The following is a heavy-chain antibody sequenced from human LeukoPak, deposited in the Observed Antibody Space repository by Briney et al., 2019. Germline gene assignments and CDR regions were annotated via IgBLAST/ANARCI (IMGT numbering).Heavy chain of an antibody. CDR2: IYTSGSTITNPSLKNT. V-gene: IGHV4-61*02. D-gene: IGHD2-21*02. J-gene: IGHJ3*02. CDR3: ARDTALWTFDI. Sequence: SETLSLTCTVSGDSISSGSYYWTWIRQPAGKGLEWSGRIYTSGSTITNPSLKNTNYNPSLKSRLTMSVDRSKHQFSLKMTSVTAADAAMYYCARDTALWTFDIWGQGTMVTVSS. CDR1: GDSISSGSYY.